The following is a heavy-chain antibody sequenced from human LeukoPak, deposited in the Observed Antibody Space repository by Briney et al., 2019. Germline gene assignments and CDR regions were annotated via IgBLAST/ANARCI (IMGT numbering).Heavy chain of an antibody. D-gene: IGHD6-6*01. V-gene: IGHV3-23*01. Sequence: GGSLRLSCAASGVTFSNYGMNWVRQAPGKGLEWVSAISDSGSDTYYADSVKGRFTISRDNSKNTLYLQMNSLRAEDTAVYYCAKRVPYGSSSVYFDYWGQGTLVIVSS. CDR3: AKRVPYGSSSVYFDY. CDR1: GVTFSNYG. CDR2: ISDSGSDT. J-gene: IGHJ4*02.